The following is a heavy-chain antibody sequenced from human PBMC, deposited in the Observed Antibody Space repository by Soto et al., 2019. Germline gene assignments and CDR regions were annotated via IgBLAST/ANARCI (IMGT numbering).Heavy chain of an antibody. Sequence: GGSLRLSXAASGFSVGGNYMSWARLAPGKGLECVSLTYSGGNPYYADSVRGRFTLSRDNSENTLYLQMNSLRVEDTAVYFCARGPNSDTWGQGTLVTVSS. J-gene: IGHJ5*02. CDR1: GFSVGGNY. CDR2: TYSGGNP. V-gene: IGHV3-53*01. CDR3: ARGPNSDT.